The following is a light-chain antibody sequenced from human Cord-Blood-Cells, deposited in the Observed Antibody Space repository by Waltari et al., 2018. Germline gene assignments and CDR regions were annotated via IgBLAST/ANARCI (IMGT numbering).Light chain of an antibody. J-gene: IGKJ3*01. CDR3: QQRSNWPT. CDR2: DAS. CDR1: QSVSSY. Sequence: EIVLTQSPAPLSLSPGERATLSCRASQSVSSYLAGYQQKPGQAPRLLIYDASNRATGIPARFSGSGSGTDFTLTISSLEPEDFAVYYCQQRSNWPTFGPGTKVDIK. V-gene: IGKV3-11*01.